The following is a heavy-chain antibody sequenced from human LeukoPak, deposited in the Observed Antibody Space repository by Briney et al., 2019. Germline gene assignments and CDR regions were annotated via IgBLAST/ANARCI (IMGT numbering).Heavy chain of an antibody. D-gene: IGHD2-2*01. CDR1: GGSISSSYY. CDR2: IYYSGST. J-gene: IGHJ5*02. Sequence: PSETLSLTCTVSGGSISSSYYWGWIRQPPGKGLEWIGSIYYSGSTYYNPSLKSRVTISVDTSKNQFSLKLSSVTAADTAVYYCARHHAGLYCSSTSCLNWFDPWGQGTLVTVSS. CDR3: ARHHAGLYCSSTSCLNWFDP. V-gene: IGHV4-39*01.